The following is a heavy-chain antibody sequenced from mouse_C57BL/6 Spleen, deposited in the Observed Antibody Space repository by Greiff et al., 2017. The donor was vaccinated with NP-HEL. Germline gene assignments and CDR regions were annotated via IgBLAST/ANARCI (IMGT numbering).Heavy chain of an antibody. CDR1: GFTSSSYA. J-gene: IGHJ2*01. CDR3: ARIEATVVEGEFDY. Sequence: DVKLVESGGGLVKPGGSLKLSCAASGFTSSSYAMSWVRQTPEKRLEWVATISAGGSYTYYPDNVKGRFTISRDNAKNNLYLQMSHLKSEDTAMYYCARIEATVVEGEFDYWGQGTTLTVSS. CDR2: ISAGGSYT. V-gene: IGHV5-4*03. D-gene: IGHD1-1*01.